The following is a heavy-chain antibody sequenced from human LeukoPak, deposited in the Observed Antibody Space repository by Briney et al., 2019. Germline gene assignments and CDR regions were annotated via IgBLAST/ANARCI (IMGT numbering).Heavy chain of an antibody. CDR3: ARDRGEMATNLNWFDP. Sequence: ASVKVSCKASGYTFTGYYMHWVRQAPGQGLEWMGWINPNSGGTNYAQKFQGWVTMTRDTSISTAYMELSRLRSDDTAVYYCARDRGEMATNLNWFDPWGQGTLVTVSS. D-gene: IGHD5-24*01. J-gene: IGHJ5*02. CDR1: GYTFTGYY. CDR2: INPNSGGT. V-gene: IGHV1-2*04.